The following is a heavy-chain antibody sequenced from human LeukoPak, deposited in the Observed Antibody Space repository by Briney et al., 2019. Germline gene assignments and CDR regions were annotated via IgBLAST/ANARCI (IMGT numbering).Heavy chain of an antibody. D-gene: IGHD3-9*01. CDR1: GFTFSSYA. Sequence: PGGSLRLSCAASGFTFSSYAMSWVRQAPGKGLEWVSAISGSGGSTYYADSEKGRFTISRDNSKNTLYLQMNSLRAEDTAVYYCARALILTVYYYYGMDVWGQGTRVPVPS. CDR3: ARALILTVYYYYGMDV. CDR2: ISGSGGST. J-gene: IGHJ6*02. V-gene: IGHV3-23*01.